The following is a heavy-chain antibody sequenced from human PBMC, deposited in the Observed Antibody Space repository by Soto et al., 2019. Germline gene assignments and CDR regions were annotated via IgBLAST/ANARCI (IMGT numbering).Heavy chain of an antibody. CDR3: AKERQWLVRRDWFAP. D-gene: IGHD6-19*01. CDR2: ISGSGGST. Sequence: PGGSLRLSCAASGFTFSSYAMSWVRQAPGKGLEWVSAISGSGGSTYYADSVKGRFTISRDNSKNTLYLQMNSLRAEDTAVYYCAKERQWLVRRDWFAPWGQGTLVTSPQ. CDR1: GFTFSSYA. J-gene: IGHJ5*02. V-gene: IGHV3-23*01.